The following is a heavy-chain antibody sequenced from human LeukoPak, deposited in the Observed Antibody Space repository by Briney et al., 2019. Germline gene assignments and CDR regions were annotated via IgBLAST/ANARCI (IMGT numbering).Heavy chain of an antibody. CDR2: INPNSGGT. CDR1: GYNFTGYY. Sequence: ASVKVSCKAYGYNFTGYYMHWLRQAPGQGLEWMGWINPNSGGTNYAQKFRGRVTMTRATSISTAYMDLSSLRFDDTAMYFCAGGGFSSTWASFDPWGQGNPVTVSS. D-gene: IGHD2-2*01. V-gene: IGHV1-2*02. CDR3: AGGGFSSTWASFDP. J-gene: IGHJ5*02.